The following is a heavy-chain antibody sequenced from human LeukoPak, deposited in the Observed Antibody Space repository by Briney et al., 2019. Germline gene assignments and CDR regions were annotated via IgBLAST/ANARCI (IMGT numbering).Heavy chain of an antibody. CDR1: GFTFSSYG. Sequence: GGSLRLSCAASGFTFSSYGMHWVRQAPGKGLEWVAFIRYDGSNKYYADSVKGRVTISRDNSKNTLYLQMNSLRAEDTAVYYCAKDKGPVFGIYYYYMDVWGKGTTVTISS. D-gene: IGHD3-10*01. V-gene: IGHV3-30*02. CDR3: AKDKGPVFGIYYYYMDV. CDR2: IRYDGSNK. J-gene: IGHJ6*03.